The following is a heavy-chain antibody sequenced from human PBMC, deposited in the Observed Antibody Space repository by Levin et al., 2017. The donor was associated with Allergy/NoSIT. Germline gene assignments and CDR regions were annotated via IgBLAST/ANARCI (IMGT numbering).Heavy chain of an antibody. V-gene: IGHV4-39*07. CDR1: GGSISDDSYY. CDR2: IYYDGSA. J-gene: IGHJ6*02. Sequence: SSETLSLTCTVSGGSISDDSYYWAWVRQPPGKGLEWVGSIYYDGSAYYNLSLKTRLTISVDTSKHQFSLRVNSVTAADTAVYYCAGEPNSPYYYHYGLDVWGPGTTVTVSS. CDR3: AGEPNSPYYYHYGLDV. D-gene: IGHD2/OR15-2a*01.